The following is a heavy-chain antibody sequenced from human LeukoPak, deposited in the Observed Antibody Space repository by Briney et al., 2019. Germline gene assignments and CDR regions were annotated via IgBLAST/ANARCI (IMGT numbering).Heavy chain of an antibody. D-gene: IGHD1-26*01. Sequence: ASVKVSCKASGGTFSSYGISWVRQAPGQGLEWMGWISAYNGNTNYAQKLQGRVTMTTDTSTSTAYMELRSLRSEDTAVYYCASFYGYSGSGYYYYGMDVWGQGTTVTVS. CDR3: ASFYGYSGSGYYYYGMDV. CDR2: ISAYNGNT. J-gene: IGHJ6*02. V-gene: IGHV1-18*01. CDR1: GGTFSSYG.